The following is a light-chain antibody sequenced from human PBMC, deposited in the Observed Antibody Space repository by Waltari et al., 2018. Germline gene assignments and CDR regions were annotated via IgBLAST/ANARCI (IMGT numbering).Light chain of an antibody. J-gene: IGLJ2*01. V-gene: IGLV1-40*01. Sequence: QSVLTQPPSVSGAPGQRVTISCTGTPSNIGALYDVHWYQQLPGTAPHLLIYSNNNRPSGVPDRFSGSRSGTSASLAITGLQAEDEAHYYCQSFDSSLSGVVFGGGTKLTVL. CDR1: PSNIGALYD. CDR2: SNN. CDR3: QSFDSSLSGVV.